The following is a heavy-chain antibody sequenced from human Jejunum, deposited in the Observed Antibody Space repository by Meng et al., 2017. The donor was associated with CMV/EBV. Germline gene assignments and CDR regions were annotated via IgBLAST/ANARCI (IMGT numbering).Heavy chain of an antibody. J-gene: IGHJ5*02. CDR2: ISYRGTT. Sequence: LPLQESGPGLVKPSDTLSLTGTVSGGSISSSNYYWDWIRQPPGKGLEWIGSISYRGTTYYSPSLKSRITISLDTSNNQFSLRLTSVTAADSAVYYCAIRPLSWFDPWGQGTLVTVSS. V-gene: IGHV4-39*07. CDR3: AIRPLSWFDP. CDR1: GGSISSSNYY.